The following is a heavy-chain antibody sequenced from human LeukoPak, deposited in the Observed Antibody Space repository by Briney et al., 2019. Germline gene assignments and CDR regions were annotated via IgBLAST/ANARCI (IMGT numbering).Heavy chain of an antibody. D-gene: IGHD5-12*01. V-gene: IGHV5-51*01. J-gene: IGHJ4*02. CDR2: IYPGDSDT. Sequence: AESLKISCKGSGYRFTSYWIGWVRQMRGKGLEWMGNIYPGDSDTRYSPSFQGQVTISADKSISTAYLQWSSLKASDTAMYYCARHANGYDNSYFDYWGQGTLVTVSS. CDR3: ARHANGYDNSYFDY. CDR1: GYRFTSYW.